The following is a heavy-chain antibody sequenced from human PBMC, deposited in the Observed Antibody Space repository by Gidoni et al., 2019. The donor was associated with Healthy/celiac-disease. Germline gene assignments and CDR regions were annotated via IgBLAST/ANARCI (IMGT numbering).Heavy chain of an antibody. Sequence: EVQLVESGGGLVKPGVSLRLSCAASGFTFSNAWISWVRPAPGKGLEWVGRIKSKTDGGKTDYAEPVKGRFTISRDDSKNTLYLQMNSLKTEDTAVYYCTTGGCSSTSCPDPYYYYGMDVWGQGTTVTVSS. D-gene: IGHD2-2*01. CDR3: TTGGCSSTSCPDPYYYYGMDV. CDR1: GFTFSNAW. CDR2: IKSKTDGGKT. V-gene: IGHV3-15*01. J-gene: IGHJ6*02.